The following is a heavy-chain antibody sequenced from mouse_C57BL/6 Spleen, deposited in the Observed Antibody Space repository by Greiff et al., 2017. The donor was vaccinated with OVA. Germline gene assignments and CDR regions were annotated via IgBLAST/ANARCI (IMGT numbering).Heavy chain of an antibody. Sequence: VKLQQPGAELVRPGSSVKLSCKASGYTFTSYWMHWVKQRPIQGLEWIGNIDPSDSETHYNQKFKDKATLTVDKSSSTAYMQLSSLTSEDSAVYYCARGYYGSQAWFAYWGQGTLVTVSA. J-gene: IGHJ3*01. V-gene: IGHV1-52*01. D-gene: IGHD1-1*01. CDR1: GYTFTSYW. CDR2: IDPSDSET. CDR3: ARGYYGSQAWFAY.